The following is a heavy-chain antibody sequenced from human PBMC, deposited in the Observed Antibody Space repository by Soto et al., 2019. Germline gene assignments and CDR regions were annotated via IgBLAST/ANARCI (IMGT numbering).Heavy chain of an antibody. D-gene: IGHD6-25*01. CDR1: GFLLRTSGVG. CDR3: AQRLGSRGSFDY. J-gene: IGHJ4*02. CDR2: IYWNDDK. Sequence: SGPTLVNPTQTLTLTCTFSGFLLRTSGVGVGWIRQPPGKAPEWLALIYWNDDKRYSPSLKSRLTITKDTSKNQVVLTMTDMDPVDTGTYYCAQRLGSRGSFDYWGQGSLVTVSS. V-gene: IGHV2-5*01.